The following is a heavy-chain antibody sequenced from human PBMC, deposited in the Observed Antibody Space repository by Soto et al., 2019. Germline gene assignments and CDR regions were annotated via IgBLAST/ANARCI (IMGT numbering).Heavy chain of an antibody. CDR3: ATWIVGRNYYYDMDV. J-gene: IGHJ6*02. CDR1: GFTFSSYG. V-gene: IGHV3-30*03. Sequence: QVQLVESGGGVVQPGRSLRLSCAASGFTFSSYGMHWVRQAPGKGLEWVAVILYDGSNKYYADSVKGRFTISRDNSKNTLYLQMNSLRAEDTAVYYCATWIVGRNYYYDMDVWGQGTTVTVSS. CDR2: ILYDGSNK. D-gene: IGHD3-22*01.